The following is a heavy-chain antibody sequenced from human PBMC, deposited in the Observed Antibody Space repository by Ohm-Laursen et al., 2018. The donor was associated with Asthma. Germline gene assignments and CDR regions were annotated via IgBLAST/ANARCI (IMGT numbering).Heavy chain of an antibody. V-gene: IGHV3-30-3*01. CDR2: ISYDGSNK. D-gene: IGHD3-3*01. J-gene: IGHJ4*02. CDR1: GFTFSSYA. CDR3: AREYDFWSGYPLDY. Sequence: SLRLSCTASGFTFSSYAMHWVRQAPGKGLEWVAVISYDGSNKYYADSVKGRFTISRDNSKNTLYLQMNSLRAEDTAVYYCAREYDFWSGYPLDYWGQGTLVTVSS.